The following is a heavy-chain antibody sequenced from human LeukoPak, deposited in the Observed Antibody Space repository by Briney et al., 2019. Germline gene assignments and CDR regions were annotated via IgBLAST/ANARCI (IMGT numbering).Heavy chain of an antibody. Sequence: ASVKVSCKASGYTFTGYYMHWVRQAPGQGLEWMGWINPNSGGTNYAQKFQGRVTMTRDKSISTAYLQWSSLKASDTAMYYCARIHATYDFWSGGTGSFGYWGQGTLVTVSS. V-gene: IGHV1-2*02. CDR2: INPNSGGT. CDR3: ARIHATYDFWSGGTGSFGY. CDR1: GYTFTGYY. J-gene: IGHJ4*02. D-gene: IGHD3-3*01.